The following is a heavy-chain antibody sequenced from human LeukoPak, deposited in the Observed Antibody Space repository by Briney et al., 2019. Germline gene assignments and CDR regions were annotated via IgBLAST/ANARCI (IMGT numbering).Heavy chain of an antibody. CDR1: GFTVSNNY. D-gene: IGHD3-10*01. CDR2: IYSGGST. Sequence: GGSLRLSCAASGFTVSNNYMSWVRQAPGKGLEWVSVIYSGGSTYYADSVKGRFTISRDNSKNTLFLQMNGLRAEDTAVYYCAKDKYGSGSTVDYWGQGTLVTVSS. CDR3: AKDKYGSGSTVDY. V-gene: IGHV3-66*01. J-gene: IGHJ4*02.